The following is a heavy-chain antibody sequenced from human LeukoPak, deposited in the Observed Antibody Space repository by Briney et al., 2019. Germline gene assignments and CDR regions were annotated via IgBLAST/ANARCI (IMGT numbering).Heavy chain of an antibody. CDR2: IYYSGST. CDR1: GGSISSYY. J-gene: IGHJ4*02. CDR3: ARHDSSGGSGSFFDY. D-gene: IGHD3-10*01. V-gene: IGHV4-59*08. Sequence: SETLSLTCTVSGGSISSYYWSWIRQPPGKGLEWIGYIYYSGSTNYNPSLKSRVTISVDTSKNQFSLKLSSVTAADTAVYYCARHDSSGGSGSFFDYWGQGTLVTASS.